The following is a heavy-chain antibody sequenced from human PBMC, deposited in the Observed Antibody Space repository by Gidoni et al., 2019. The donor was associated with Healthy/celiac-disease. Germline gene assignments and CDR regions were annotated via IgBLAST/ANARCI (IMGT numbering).Heavy chain of an antibody. J-gene: IGHJ6*02. V-gene: IGHV4-34*01. D-gene: IGHD3-10*01. CDR2: INHSGST. CDR3: ARGKGFRELLYRYGMDV. Sequence: QVQLQQWGAGLLKPSETLSLTCAVYGGSFSGYYWSWIRQPPGKGLEWIGEINHSGSTNYNPSLKSRVTISVDTSKNQFSLKLSSVTAADTAVYYCARGKGFRELLYRYGMDVWGQGTTVTVSS. CDR1: GGSFSGYY.